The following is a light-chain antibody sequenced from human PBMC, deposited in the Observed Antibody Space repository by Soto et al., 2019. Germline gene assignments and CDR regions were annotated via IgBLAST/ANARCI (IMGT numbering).Light chain of an antibody. CDR2: SSS. V-gene: IGKV1-27*01. CDR1: QDISND. CDR3: QKYNSFPPT. Sequence: DFQMTQSPSSLSASVGDRVTITCRASQDISNDVAWYQQKPGKPPNLLISSSSTLQSGVPSRFSGTGYGTDFTLTIGNLQHDDVATYYCQKYNSFPPTFGGGTKVEI. J-gene: IGKJ4*01.